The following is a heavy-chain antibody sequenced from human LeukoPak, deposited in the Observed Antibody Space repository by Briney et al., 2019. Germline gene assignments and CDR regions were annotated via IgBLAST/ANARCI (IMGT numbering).Heavy chain of an antibody. V-gene: IGHV3-21*01. J-gene: IGHJ4*02. CDR3: ARGHYDVLAASYKWTPDY. Sequence: GGSLRLSCAASGFTFNTFNMYWVRQAPGKGLEGVSSITSGSDYIYYADSVKGRFTTSRDNAKNSLSLQLNSLRVEDTAVYYCARGHYDVLAASYKWTPDYWGQGTLVTVSS. CDR1: GFTFNTFN. CDR2: ITSGSDYI. D-gene: IGHD3-9*01.